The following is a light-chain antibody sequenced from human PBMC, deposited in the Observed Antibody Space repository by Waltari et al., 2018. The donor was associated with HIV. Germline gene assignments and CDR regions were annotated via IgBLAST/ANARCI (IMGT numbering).Light chain of an antibody. CDR3: NSRGSSGNQV. CDR2: GEN. Sequence: SSELTQEPAVSVALGQTVRITCQGDSLRSYYASWYEQKPGQAPVLLISGENRRPSGITDRFASSTSGNTASLTITGAQAEDEADYYCNSRGSSGNQVFGIGAKVTVL. CDR1: SLRSYY. V-gene: IGLV3-19*01. J-gene: IGLJ1*01.